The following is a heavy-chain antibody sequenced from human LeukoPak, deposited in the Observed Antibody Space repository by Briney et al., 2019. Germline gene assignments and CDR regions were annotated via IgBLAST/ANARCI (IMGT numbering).Heavy chain of an antibody. CDR2: ISSSSSTI. Sequence: GGSLRLSCAASGFTFSSYSMNWVRQAPGKGLEWVSYISSSSSTIYYADSVKGRFTISRDNAKNSLYLQMNSLRAEDTAVYYCARVAPYYYDSSGYSDCWGQGTLVTVSS. J-gene: IGHJ4*02. CDR1: GFTFSSYS. V-gene: IGHV3-48*01. D-gene: IGHD3-22*01. CDR3: ARVAPYYYDSSGYSDC.